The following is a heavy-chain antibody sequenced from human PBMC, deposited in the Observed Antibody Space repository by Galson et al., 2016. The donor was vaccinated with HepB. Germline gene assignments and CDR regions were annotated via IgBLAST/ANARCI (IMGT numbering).Heavy chain of an antibody. V-gene: IGHV3-23*01. J-gene: IGHJ4*02. CDR1: GFTFRNYG. D-gene: IGHD3-10*02. CDR3: ARRNEDCPPVGCSVDY. CDR2: IIRSGDST. Sequence: SLRLSCAASGFTFRNYGMTWVRQAPGKGLEVVSSIIRSGDSTDTADSVKVRFTISRDNSKNTLSLQMNSLGADDTAVYYCARRNEDCPPVGCSVDYWGQGTLVSVSS.